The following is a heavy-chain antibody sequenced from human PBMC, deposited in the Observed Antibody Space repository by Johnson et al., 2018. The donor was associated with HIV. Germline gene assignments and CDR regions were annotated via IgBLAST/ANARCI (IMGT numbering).Heavy chain of an antibody. J-gene: IGHJ3*02. D-gene: IGHD4-17*01. V-gene: IGHV3-30-3*01. CDR3: ARGRKTVTTVRPSAFDI. Sequence: QVQLVESGGGVVQPGRSLRLSCAASGFTFSSYAMHWVRQAPGKGLEWVAVISYDGSNKYYADPVKGRFTLSRDNSKNTLYLQMNSLRAEDTAVYYCARGRKTVTTVRPSAFDIWGQGTMVTVSS. CDR1: GFTFSSYA. CDR2: ISYDGSNK.